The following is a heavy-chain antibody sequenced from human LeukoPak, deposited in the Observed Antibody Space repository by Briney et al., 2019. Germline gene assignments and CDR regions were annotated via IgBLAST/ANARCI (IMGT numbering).Heavy chain of an antibody. CDR2: IIPILGIA. V-gene: IGHV1-69*02. D-gene: IGHD2-2*01. CDR1: GGTFSSYT. CDR3: ARGFYCSSTSCYYWFDP. Sequence: SVKVSCKASGGTFSSYTISWVRQAPGQGLEWMGRIIPILGIANYAQKFQGRVTITADKSTSTAYMELSSLRSEDTAVYYCARGFYCSSTSCYYWFDPWGQGTLVTVSS. J-gene: IGHJ5*02.